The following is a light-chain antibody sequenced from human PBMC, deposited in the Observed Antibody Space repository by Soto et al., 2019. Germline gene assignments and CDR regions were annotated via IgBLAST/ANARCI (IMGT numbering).Light chain of an antibody. J-gene: IGLJ1*01. CDR2: EVS. V-gene: IGLV2-14*01. Sequence: QSSLTQPGSVSGSPGQSITISCTGTSSDVGGYNYVSWYQLHLGKAPKLMIHEVSERPSGVSNRFSGSKSGNTASLTISGLQAEDEADYYCASYASSVTYVFGSGTKVTVL. CDR3: ASYASSVTYV. CDR1: SSDVGGYNY.